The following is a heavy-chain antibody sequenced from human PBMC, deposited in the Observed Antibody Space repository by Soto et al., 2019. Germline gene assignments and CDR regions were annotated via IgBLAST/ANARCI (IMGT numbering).Heavy chain of an antibody. V-gene: IGHV2-5*02. J-gene: IGHJ6*02. Sequence: QITLKESGPPLVKPTQTLTLTCTFSGFSLSTSGVGVAWIRQPPGKALEGLALIYWDEDKRYRPSLESRRTTTKDTSKNQVVLTMTNMDSVDTATYYCAYLPCSGGSCYWFSFSGMDVWGQGTTVTVSS. CDR2: IYWDEDK. CDR1: GFSLSTSGVG. D-gene: IGHD2-15*01. CDR3: AYLPCSGGSCYWFSFSGMDV.